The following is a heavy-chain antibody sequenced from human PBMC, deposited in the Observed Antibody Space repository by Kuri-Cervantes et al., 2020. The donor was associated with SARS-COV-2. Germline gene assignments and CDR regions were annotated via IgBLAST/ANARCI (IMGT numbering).Heavy chain of an antibody. J-gene: IGHJ6*02. D-gene: IGHD3-10*01. CDR1: GFTFSDYY. CDR3: ASMVRGNYGMDV. Sequence: GGSLRLSCAASGFTFSDYYMSWVRQAPGKGLEWVSVIYSGGSSTYYADSVKGRFTISRDNSKNTLYLQMNSLRAEDTAVYYCASMVRGNYGMDVWGQGTTVTVSS. V-gene: IGHV3-23*03. CDR2: IYSGGSST.